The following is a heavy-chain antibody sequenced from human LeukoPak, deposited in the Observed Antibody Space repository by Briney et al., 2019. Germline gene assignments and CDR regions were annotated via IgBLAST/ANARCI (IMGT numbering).Heavy chain of an antibody. D-gene: IGHD4-23*01. J-gene: IGHJ3*02. Sequence: ASVKVSCKASGGTFISYASSWVGQAPGQGGEGMGRIIPILGIAKYAQKFQGRVTITPDKSTSTAYMELSSLRSEDTAVYYCARATVVNHDAFHIWGQGTMVTVSS. CDR3: ARATVVNHDAFHI. V-gene: IGHV1-69*04. CDR2: IIPILGIA. CDR1: GGTFISYA.